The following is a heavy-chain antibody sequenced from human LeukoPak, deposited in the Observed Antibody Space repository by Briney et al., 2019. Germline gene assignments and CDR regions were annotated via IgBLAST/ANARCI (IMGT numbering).Heavy chain of an antibody. V-gene: IGHV3-30*18. CDR2: ISYDGSNK. J-gene: IGHJ4*02. CDR1: GFTFSSYG. Sequence: GGSLRLSCAASGFTFSSYGMHWVRQAPGKGLGWVAVISYDGSNKYYADSVKGRFTISRDNSKNTLYLQMNSLRAEDTAVYYCAKVEGYSSSWYLDYWGQGTLVTVSS. CDR3: AKVEGYSSSWYLDY. D-gene: IGHD6-13*01.